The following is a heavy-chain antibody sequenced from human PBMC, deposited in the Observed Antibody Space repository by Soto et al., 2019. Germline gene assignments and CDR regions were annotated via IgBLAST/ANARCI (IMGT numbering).Heavy chain of an antibody. V-gene: IGHV3-74*01. CDR2: INSDGSSI. Sequence: PGGSLRLSCAASGFTFSSYWMHWVRQAPGKGLMWVSRINSDGSSINYADFVKGRLIISRDNAKNTLYLQMNSLRAEDTVVYYCARNSPGVYALWVDVWGQGTTVTVSS. D-gene: IGHD2-8*01. CDR3: ARNSPGVYALWVDV. CDR1: GFTFSSYW. J-gene: IGHJ6*02.